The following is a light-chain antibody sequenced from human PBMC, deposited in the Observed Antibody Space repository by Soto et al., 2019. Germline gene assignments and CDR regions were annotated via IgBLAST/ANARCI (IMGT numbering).Light chain of an antibody. CDR1: QSISSW. J-gene: IGKJ1*01. CDR2: DAS. CDR3: KQYNRYWT. V-gene: IGKV1-5*01. Sequence: DIQMTQSPSTLSASVGDRFTITCRASQSISSWLAWYQQKPGKAPKLLIYDASSLESGVQSRFSGSGSETEFTLTIRSLLPDDFATYYCKQYNRYWTCGQGTKVDIK.